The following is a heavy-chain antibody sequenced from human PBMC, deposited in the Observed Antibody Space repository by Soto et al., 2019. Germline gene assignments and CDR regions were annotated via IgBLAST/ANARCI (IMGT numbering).Heavy chain of an antibody. V-gene: IGHV4-59*08. D-gene: IGHD3-10*02. Sequence: QVQLQESGPGLVKPSETLSLTCTVSGGSISSYYWSWIRQPPGKGLEWIGYNNPSLKSRVTISVDTSKNQFSLKLSSVTAADTAVYYCARHLFGSGNWFDPWGQGTLVTVSS. CDR1: GGSISSYY. J-gene: IGHJ5*02. CDR3: ARHLFGSGNWFDP.